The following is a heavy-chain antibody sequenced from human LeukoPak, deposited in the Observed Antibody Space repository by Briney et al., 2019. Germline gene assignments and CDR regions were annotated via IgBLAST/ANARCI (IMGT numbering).Heavy chain of an antibody. J-gene: IGHJ6*04. CDR3: ARWAAAGTI. D-gene: IGHD6-13*01. CDR1: GFSFSTYE. Sequence: GGSLRLSCAASGFSFSTYEFHWVRHAPGKGLEWVSYISASGQTIYYADSVRGRFTISRDNAKNSLYLQMNSLRAEDTAVYYCARWAAAGTIWGKGTTVTISS. V-gene: IGHV3-48*03. CDR2: ISASGQTI.